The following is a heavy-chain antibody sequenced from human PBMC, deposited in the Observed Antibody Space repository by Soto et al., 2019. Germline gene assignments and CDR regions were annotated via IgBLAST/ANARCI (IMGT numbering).Heavy chain of an antibody. D-gene: IGHD6-19*01. Sequence: PGGSLRLSCAASGFTFRSYWMSWVRQAPGKGLEWVANIKPDGSEKFYVDSVKGRFTISRDNAKNSLYLQMNSLRAEDTAVYYCARGDSRGWHHPYKWFVPWGQGPLVTLSS. CDR3: ARGDSRGWHHPYKWFVP. CDR2: IKPDGSEK. CDR1: GFTFRSYW. J-gene: IGHJ5*02. V-gene: IGHV3-7*01.